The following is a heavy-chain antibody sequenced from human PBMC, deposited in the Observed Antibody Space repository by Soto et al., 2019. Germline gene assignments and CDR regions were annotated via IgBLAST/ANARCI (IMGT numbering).Heavy chain of an antibody. J-gene: IGHJ6*02. V-gene: IGHV3-7*03. D-gene: IGHD4-4*01. CDR2: IKQGGSEK. CDR3: ARDLYSNYYGMDV. Sequence: GGSLRLSCAASGFTFSSYWMSWVRQAPGKGLEWVANIKQGGSEKYYVDSVKGRFTISRDNAKNSLYLQMNSLRAEDTAVYYCARDLYSNYYGMDVWGQGTTVTVTS. CDR1: GFTFSSYW.